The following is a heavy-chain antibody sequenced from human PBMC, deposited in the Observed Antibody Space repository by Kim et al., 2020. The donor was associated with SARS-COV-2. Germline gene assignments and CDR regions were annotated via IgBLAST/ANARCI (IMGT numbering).Heavy chain of an antibody. V-gene: IGHV3-23*01. CDR1: GFVFMNYA. CDR2: ISGSGGSS. CDR3: VKSVGEYYYYYGLDV. Sequence: GGSLRLSCAASGFVFMNYAMTWVRQAPGKGLVWVSGISGSGGSSYYADSVKGRFTISRDNSKDTVYLQMNSLRADDTAVYYCVKSVGEYYYYYGLDVWGQGTTVTVSS. D-gene: IGHD3-10*01. J-gene: IGHJ6*02.